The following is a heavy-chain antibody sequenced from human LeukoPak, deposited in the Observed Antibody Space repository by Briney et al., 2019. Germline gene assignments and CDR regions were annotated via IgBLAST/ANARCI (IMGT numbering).Heavy chain of an antibody. J-gene: IGHJ4*02. D-gene: IGHD2-21*02. CDR3: ARAPAFCGGDCYPARLDS. V-gene: IGHV3-30*04. Sequence: PGGSLRLSCAASGFTFSSYAMHWVHQAPGKGLEWVAIVSYDGRSKYHADSVKGRFIISRDDSKNTLYLQMNSLRAEDTALYYCARAPAFCGGDCYPARLDSWGQGTLVTVSS. CDR1: GFTFSSYA. CDR2: VSYDGRSK.